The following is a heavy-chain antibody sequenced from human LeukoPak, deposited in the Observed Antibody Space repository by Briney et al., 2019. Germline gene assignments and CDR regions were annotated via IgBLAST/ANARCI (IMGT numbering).Heavy chain of an antibody. Sequence: GGSLRLSCAASGFAFSSYALHWVRQAPGKGLVWVAFISYDGSNKYYADSVKGRFTISRDNSKNTLYLQMNSLRDEDTAVYYCAGGVGSDYWGQGTLVTVSS. CDR3: AGGVGSDY. J-gene: IGHJ4*02. CDR1: GFAFSSYA. V-gene: IGHV3-30*04. D-gene: IGHD1-26*01. CDR2: ISYDGSNK.